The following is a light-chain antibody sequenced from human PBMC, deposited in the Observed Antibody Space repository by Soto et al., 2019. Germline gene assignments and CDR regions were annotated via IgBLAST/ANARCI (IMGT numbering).Light chain of an antibody. J-gene: IGKJ4*01. CDR1: QSVSNNY. Sequence: EIVLTQSPGTLSLSPGERATLSCRASQSVSNNYLAWYQQKPGQAPRLLIYGASSRATGIPDRFSGSWSGTDFTLTISSLQSEDLAVYYCQEYNHWHPITFGGGTKVDIK. CDR2: GAS. V-gene: IGKV3D-20*02. CDR3: QEYNHWHPIT.